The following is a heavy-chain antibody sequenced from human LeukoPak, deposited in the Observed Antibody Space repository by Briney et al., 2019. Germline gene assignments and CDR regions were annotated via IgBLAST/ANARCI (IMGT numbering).Heavy chain of an antibody. CDR1: GGSISSGSYY. J-gene: IGHJ5*02. Sequence: SETLSLTCTVSGGSISSGSYYWSWIRQPAGKGLEWIGRIYTSGSTNYNPSLKSRVTISVDTSKNQFSLKLASVTAADTAIYYCAKGAGGFSYYNWFDPWGQGTLVTVSS. V-gene: IGHV4-61*02. D-gene: IGHD5-18*01. CDR2: IYTSGST. CDR3: AKGAGGFSYYNWFDP.